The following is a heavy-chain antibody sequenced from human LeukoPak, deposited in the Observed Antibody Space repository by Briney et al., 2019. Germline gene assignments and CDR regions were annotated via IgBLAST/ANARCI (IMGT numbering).Heavy chain of an antibody. CDR3: ARDCYYYGSGSRWFDP. CDR2: INTNTGNP. CDR1: GYTFTSYA. Sequence: ASVKVSCKASGYTFTSYAMNWVRQAPGQGLGGLGWINTNTGNPTYAQGFTGRFVFSLDTSVSTAYLQISSLKAEDTAVYYCARDCYYYGSGSRWFDPWGQGTLVTVSS. D-gene: IGHD3-10*01. V-gene: IGHV7-4-1*02. J-gene: IGHJ5*02.